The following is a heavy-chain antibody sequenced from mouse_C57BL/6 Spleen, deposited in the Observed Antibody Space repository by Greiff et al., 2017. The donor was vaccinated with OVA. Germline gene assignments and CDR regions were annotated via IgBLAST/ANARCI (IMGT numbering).Heavy chain of an antibody. J-gene: IGHJ1*03. CDR3: ARDEGSPLEWYFDV. V-gene: IGHV3-8*01. Sequence: EVKVVESGPGLAKPSQTLSLTCSVTGYSITSDYWNWIRKFPGNKLEYMGYISYSGSTYYNPSLKSRISITRDTSKNQYYLQLNSVTTEDTATYDCARDEGSPLEWYFDVWGTGTTVTVSS. D-gene: IGHD1-1*01. CDR2: ISYSGST. CDR1: GYSITSDY.